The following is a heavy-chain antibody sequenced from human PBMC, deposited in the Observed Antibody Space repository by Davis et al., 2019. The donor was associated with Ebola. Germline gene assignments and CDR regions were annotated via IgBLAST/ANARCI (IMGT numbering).Heavy chain of an antibody. CDR1: GGTFSSYA. Sequence: SVKVSCKASGGTFSSYAISWVRQAPGQGLEWMGGIIPIFGTANYAQKFQGRVTITADESTSTAYMELSSLRSEDTAVYYCARDRRGYCSSTSCYPVGKTFDYWGQGTLVTVSS. D-gene: IGHD2-2*01. V-gene: IGHV1-69*13. CDR3: ARDRRGYCSSTSCYPVGKTFDY. CDR2: IIPIFGTA. J-gene: IGHJ4*02.